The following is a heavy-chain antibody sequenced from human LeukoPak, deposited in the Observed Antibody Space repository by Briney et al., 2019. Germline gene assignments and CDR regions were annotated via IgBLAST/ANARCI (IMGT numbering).Heavy chain of an antibody. Sequence: SETLSLTCTVSGGSISSYYWSWIRQPPGKGLEWIGYIYYSGSTNYNPSLKSRVTISVDTSKNQFSLKLSSVTAADTAVYYCARLKPGYSGYEAVDYWGQGTLVTVSS. D-gene: IGHD5-12*01. CDR1: GGSISSYY. J-gene: IGHJ4*02. CDR3: ARLKPGYSGYEAVDY. CDR2: IYYSGST. V-gene: IGHV4-59*01.